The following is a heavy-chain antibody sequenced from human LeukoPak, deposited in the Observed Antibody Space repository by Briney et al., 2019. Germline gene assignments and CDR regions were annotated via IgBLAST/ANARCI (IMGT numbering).Heavy chain of an antibody. CDR1: GFSVSNNY. V-gene: IGHV3-15*01. CDR3: STGGYYFDY. D-gene: IGHD3-16*01. CDR2: IKSKYDGGTT. J-gene: IGHJ4*02. Sequence: GGSLRLSCAASGFSVSNNYMSWVRQAPGKGLEWVGRIKSKYDGGTTDYAAPVKGRFTISRDDSRNTFFLQMNSLKTEDTAVYYCSTGGYYFDYWGLGTLVTVSS.